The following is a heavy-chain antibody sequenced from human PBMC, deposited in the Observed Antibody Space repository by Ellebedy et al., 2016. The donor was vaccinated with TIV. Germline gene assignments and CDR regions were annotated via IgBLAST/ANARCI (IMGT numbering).Heavy chain of an antibody. CDR1: GYTFTGYY. J-gene: IGHJ4*02. CDR2: INPKTGGT. CDR3: ARDGACGGDCYGDNY. D-gene: IGHD2-21*02. V-gene: IGHV1-2*02. Sequence: AASVKVSCKASGYTFTGYYIHWVRQAPGQGLEWMGWINPKTGGTNYAQKFQGRVTMTRDTSISTAYMELSWLRSDDTAVYYCARDGACGGDCYGDNYWGQGSLVTVSS.